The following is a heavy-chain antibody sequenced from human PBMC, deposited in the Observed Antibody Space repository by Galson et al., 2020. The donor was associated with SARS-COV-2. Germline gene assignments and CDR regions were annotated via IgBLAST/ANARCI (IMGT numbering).Heavy chain of an antibody. CDR3: ARGFRGRFDY. V-gene: IGHV4-61*01. CDR1: GGSVTSGNFY. J-gene: IGHJ4*02. Sequence: ASETLSLTCTVSGGSVTSGNFYWSWIRQSPGKGLEWIGYIYYSGSTNYNPSLKSRVTLSVDTSKNQFSLNLSSVTAADAAVYYCARGFRGRFDYWGQGTLVTVSS. CDR2: IYYSGST. D-gene: IGHD3-16*01.